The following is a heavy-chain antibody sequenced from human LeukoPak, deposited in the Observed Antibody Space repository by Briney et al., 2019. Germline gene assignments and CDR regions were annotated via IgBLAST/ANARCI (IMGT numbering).Heavy chain of an antibody. J-gene: IGHJ4*02. Sequence: GGSLRLSCAASGFIFGHYVMSWVRQAPGKGLEWVSSIHNGGGETYYADAVKGRFTISRDNSKNIVYLQMSSLTAEDTAIYYCAKDLRPDGVDNFDHWGQGILVTVSS. CDR3: AKDLRPDGVDNFDH. V-gene: IGHV3-23*01. CDR2: IHNGGGET. CDR1: GFIFGHYV. D-gene: IGHD2-8*01.